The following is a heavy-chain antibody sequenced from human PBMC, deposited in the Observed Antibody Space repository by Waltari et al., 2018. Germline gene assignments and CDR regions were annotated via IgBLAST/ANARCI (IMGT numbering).Heavy chain of an antibody. CDR3: SGGEVTGTDF. V-gene: IGHV3-73*01. CDR2: IRREPYNYAT. J-gene: IGHJ4*02. Sequence: EVQVVKSGGGLVQPGGSLKLSCATSGFSFSGSSIHWVRQTSGKGREWVGRIRREPYNYATAYSASVKGRFTISRDDSKNTAFLQMNSLMTEDTAVYYCSGGEVTGTDFWGQGTLVTVSS. D-gene: IGHD6-19*01. CDR1: GFSFSGSS.